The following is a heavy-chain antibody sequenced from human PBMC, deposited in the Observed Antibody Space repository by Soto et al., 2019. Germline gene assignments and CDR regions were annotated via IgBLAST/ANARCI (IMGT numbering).Heavy chain of an antibody. V-gene: IGHV4-59*01. CDR3: ARDLGIQFPAFDI. CDR1: GGSISSYY. D-gene: IGHD1-26*01. CDR2: IYYSGST. Sequence: SETLSLTCTVSGGSISSYYWSWIRQPPGKGLEWIGYIYYSGSTNYNPSLKSRVTISVDTSKNQFSLKLSSVTAADTAVYYCARDLGIQFPAFDIWGQGTMVTVSS. J-gene: IGHJ3*02.